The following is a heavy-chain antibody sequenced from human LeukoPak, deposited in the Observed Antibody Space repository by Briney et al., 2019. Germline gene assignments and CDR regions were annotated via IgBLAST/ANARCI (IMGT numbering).Heavy chain of an antibody. D-gene: IGHD3-22*01. CDR3: ARHLASNYYDSSGYLDY. Sequence: SETLSLTCAVYGGSFSGYYWRWIRQPPGKGLEWIGEINHSGSTNYNPSLKSRVTISVDTSKNQFSLKLSSVTAADTAVYYCARHLASNYYDSSGYLDYWGQGTLVTVSS. V-gene: IGHV4-34*01. J-gene: IGHJ4*02. CDR2: INHSGST. CDR1: GGSFSGYY.